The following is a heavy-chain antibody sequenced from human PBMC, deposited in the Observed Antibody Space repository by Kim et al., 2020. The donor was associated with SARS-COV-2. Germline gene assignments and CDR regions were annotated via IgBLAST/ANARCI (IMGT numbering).Heavy chain of an antibody. CDR2: IYYSGST. CDR3: ARHTSPWLVQHSYFDY. CDR1: GGSISSSSYY. Sequence: SETLSLTCTVSGGSISSSSYYRGWIRQPPGKGLEWIGSIYYSGSTYYNPSLKSRVTISVDTSKNQFSLKLSSVTAADTAVYYCARHTSPWLVQHSYFDYWGQGTLVTVSS. V-gene: IGHV4-39*01. J-gene: IGHJ4*02. D-gene: IGHD6-19*01.